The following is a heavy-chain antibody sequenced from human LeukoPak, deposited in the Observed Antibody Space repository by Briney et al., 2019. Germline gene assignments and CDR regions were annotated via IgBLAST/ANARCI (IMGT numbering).Heavy chain of an antibody. CDR1: GYTFTSYG. Sequence: ASVKVSCKASGYTFTSYGISWVRQAPGQGLEWMGWISAYNGNTNYAQKLQGRVTMTTDTSTSTAYMELRSLRSDDTAVYYCARDRAAVGAAPLFDYWGQGTLVTVSS. J-gene: IGHJ4*02. CDR2: ISAYNGNT. D-gene: IGHD1-26*01. V-gene: IGHV1-18*01. CDR3: ARDRAAVGAAPLFDY.